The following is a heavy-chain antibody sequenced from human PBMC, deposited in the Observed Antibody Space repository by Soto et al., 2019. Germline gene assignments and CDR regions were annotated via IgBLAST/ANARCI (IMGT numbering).Heavy chain of an antibody. V-gene: IGHV3-23*01. D-gene: IGHD1-20*01. J-gene: IGHJ4*02. Sequence: EVQLLESGGGLVQPGGSLRLSCAASGFTFGSYALSWVRQAPGKGLEWVSVISGGGDATYYPDSVKGRFTTSRDNSKNKVYLQMNSLRAEDTAVYYCAKKSLGSITLPALYYFDYWGQGTLVTVSS. CDR1: GFTFGSYA. CDR2: ISGGGDAT. CDR3: AKKSLGSITLPALYYFDY.